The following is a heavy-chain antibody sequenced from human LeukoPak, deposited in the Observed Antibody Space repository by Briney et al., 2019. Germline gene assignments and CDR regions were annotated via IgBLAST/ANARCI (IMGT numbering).Heavy chain of an antibody. CDR3: ARAVVVDYDFWSGYSTPFDY. CDR1: GFTFSSYE. Sequence: GGSLRLSCAASGFTFSSYEMNWVRQAPGKGLEWVSYISSSGSTIYYADSVKGRFTISRDNAKNSLYLQMNSLRAEDTAVYYCARAVVVDYDFWSGYSTPFDYWGQGTLVTVSS. J-gene: IGHJ4*02. CDR2: ISSSGSTI. V-gene: IGHV3-48*03. D-gene: IGHD3-3*01.